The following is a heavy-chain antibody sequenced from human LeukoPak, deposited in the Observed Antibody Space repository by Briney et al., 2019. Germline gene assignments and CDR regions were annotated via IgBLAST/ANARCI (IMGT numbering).Heavy chain of an antibody. CDR2: IYYSGST. Sequence: PSETLSLTCTVSGGTVNSGTYYWSWIRQPPGKGLEWIGYIYYSGSTNYSPSLKSRVTISVDTSKNQFSLKLSSVTAADTAVYYCARVCFQCSGSGAQDYWGQGTLVTVSS. D-gene: IGHD3-10*02. CDR3: ARVCFQCSGSGAQDY. CDR1: GGTVNSGTYY. V-gene: IGHV4-61*01. J-gene: IGHJ4*02.